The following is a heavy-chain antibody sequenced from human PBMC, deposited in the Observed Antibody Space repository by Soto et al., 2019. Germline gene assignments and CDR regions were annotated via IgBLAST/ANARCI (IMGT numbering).Heavy chain of an antibody. Sequence: PGGSLRLSCAASGFTFSSYCMSWVRQAPGKGLEWVANIKQDGSEKYYVDSVKGRFTISRDNAENSLYLQMNSLRAEDTAVYYCTRGGCISESYYCFDSWGQGSLVTVSS. V-gene: IGHV3-7*01. D-gene: IGHD1-26*01. CDR1: GFTFSSYC. J-gene: IGHJ4*02. CDR3: TRGGCISESYYCFDS. CDR2: IKQDGSEK.